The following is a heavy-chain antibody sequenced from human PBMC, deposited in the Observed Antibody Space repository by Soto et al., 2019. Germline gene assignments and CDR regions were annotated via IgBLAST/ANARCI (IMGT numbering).Heavy chain of an antibody. V-gene: IGHV3-66*01. CDR3: VRGEVRPRFDF. J-gene: IGHJ4*02. CDR2: ISNGGST. Sequence: GGSLRLSCAASGFTVSSNYMSWVRQAPGKGLEWVSLISNGGSTYYEDSVKGRFTISRGNSKNTLSLEMHSLRGEDTAVYYCVRGEVRPRFDFWGQGTLVTVSS. D-gene: IGHD2-2*01. CDR1: GFTVSSNY.